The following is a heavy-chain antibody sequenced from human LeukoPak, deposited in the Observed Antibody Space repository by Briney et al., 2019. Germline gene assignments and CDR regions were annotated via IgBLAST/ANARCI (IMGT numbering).Heavy chain of an antibody. J-gene: IGHJ4*02. V-gene: IGHV4-59*08. CDR3: ARQGVSTYGYVY. CDR2: IYYSGST. D-gene: IGHD5-12*01. CDR1: GGSISSYY. Sequence: SETLSLTCTVSGGSISSYYWSWIRQPPGKGLEWIGYIYYSGSTTYNPSLKSRVTISVDTSKNQFSLKLNSVTAADTAVYCARQGVSTYGYVYWGQGTLVTVSS.